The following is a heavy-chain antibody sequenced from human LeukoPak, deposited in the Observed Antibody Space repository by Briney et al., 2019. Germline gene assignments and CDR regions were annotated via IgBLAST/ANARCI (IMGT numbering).Heavy chain of an antibody. CDR1: SGSISTSNYY. D-gene: IGHD3-22*01. J-gene: IGHJ4*02. V-gene: IGHV4-39*07. Sequence: SETLSLTCTVSSGSISTSNYYWGWVRQPPGKALEWIGDIFYTGSTYYSPSLKSRVTISLDTSRNQFSLRLNSVTAADTAVYYCARDSSGYYYYWGQGTLVTVSS. CDR2: IFYTGST. CDR3: ARDSSGYYYY.